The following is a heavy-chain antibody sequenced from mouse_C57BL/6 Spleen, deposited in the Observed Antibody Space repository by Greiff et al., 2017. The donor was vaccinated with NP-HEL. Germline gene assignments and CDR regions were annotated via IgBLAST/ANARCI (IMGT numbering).Heavy chain of an antibody. Sequence: EVKLMESGGGLVKPGGSLKLSCAASGFTFSSYAMSWVRQTPEKRLAWVATISDGGSYTYYPANVKGRFTISRNNATNNLYLQMSHLKSEDTAMYYCAREILRYDAMDYWGKGTSVTVSS. CDR1: GFTFSSYA. CDR3: AREILRYDAMDY. CDR2: ISDGGSYT. J-gene: IGHJ4*01. V-gene: IGHV5-4*01. D-gene: IGHD1-1*01.